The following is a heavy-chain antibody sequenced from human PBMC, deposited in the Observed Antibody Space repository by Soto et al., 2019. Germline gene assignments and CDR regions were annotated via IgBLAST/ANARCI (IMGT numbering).Heavy chain of an antibody. CDR2: ISYDGSNK. Sequence: QVQLVESGGGVVQPGRSLRLSCAASGFTFSSYAMHWVRQAPGKGLEWVAVISYDGSNKYYADSVKGRFTISRDNSKNTLYLQMNSLRAEDTAVYYCARELLRAMAHPWGQGTLVTVSS. CDR1: GFTFSSYA. J-gene: IGHJ5*02. V-gene: IGHV3-30-3*01. D-gene: IGHD5-18*01. CDR3: ARELLRAMAHP.